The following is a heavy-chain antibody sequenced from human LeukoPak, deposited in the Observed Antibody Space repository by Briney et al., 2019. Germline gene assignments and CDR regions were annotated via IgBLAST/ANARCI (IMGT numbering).Heavy chain of an antibody. J-gene: IGHJ4*02. CDR1: GFTFSSYA. V-gene: IGHV3-30*04. CDR2: ISYDGSNK. Sequence: GGSLRLSCAASGFTFSSYAMHWVRQAPGKGLEWVAVISYDGSNKYYVDSVKGRFTISRDNSKNTLYLQMNSLRAEDTAVYYCARDPPRYCSSTSCYQVYWGQGTLVTVSS. CDR3: ARDPPRYCSSTSCYQVY. D-gene: IGHD2-2*01.